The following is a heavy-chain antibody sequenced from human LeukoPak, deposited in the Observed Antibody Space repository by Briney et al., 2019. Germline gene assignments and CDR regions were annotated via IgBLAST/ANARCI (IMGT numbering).Heavy chain of an antibody. J-gene: IGHJ6*03. V-gene: IGHV4-4*09. CDR1: GGPISSYY. Sequence: SETLSLTCTVSGGPISSYYWSWIRQPPGKGLEWIGYIYTSGSTNYNPSLKSRVTISVDTSKNQFSLKLSSVTAADTAVYYCARRRIGYCSSTSCSPYGYYMDVWGKGTTVTVSS. D-gene: IGHD2-2*01. CDR2: IYTSGST. CDR3: ARRRIGYCSSTSCSPYGYYMDV.